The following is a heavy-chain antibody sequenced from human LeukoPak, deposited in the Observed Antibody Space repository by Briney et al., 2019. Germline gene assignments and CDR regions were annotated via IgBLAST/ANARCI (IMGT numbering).Heavy chain of an antibody. CDR1: GGTFSSYA. CDR3: AGKGVVVVAATDYYYYYGMDV. CDR2: IIPILGIA. J-gene: IGHJ6*02. V-gene: IGHV1-69*04. Sequence: SVKVSCKASGGTFSSYAISWVRQAPGQGLEWMGRIIPILGIANYAQKFQGRVTITADKSTSTAYMELSSLRSEDTAVYYCAGKGVVVVAATDYYYYYGMDVWGQGTTVTVSS. D-gene: IGHD2-15*01.